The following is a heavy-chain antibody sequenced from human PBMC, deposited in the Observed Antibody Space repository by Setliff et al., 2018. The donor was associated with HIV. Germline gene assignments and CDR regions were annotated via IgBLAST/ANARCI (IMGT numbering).Heavy chain of an antibody. D-gene: IGHD2-15*01. Sequence: SGGSLRLSCAASGFTFSTSCMHWVRRAPGKGLEWISSISYRSSYIYYSDSVKGRFTISRDDAENSLFLQLDSLRDEDTAVYYCARSQGIGNYHMDVWGTGTTVTVSS. CDR3: ARSQGIGNYHMDV. CDR2: ISYRSSYI. J-gene: IGHJ6*03. V-gene: IGHV3-21*01. CDR1: GFTFSTSC.